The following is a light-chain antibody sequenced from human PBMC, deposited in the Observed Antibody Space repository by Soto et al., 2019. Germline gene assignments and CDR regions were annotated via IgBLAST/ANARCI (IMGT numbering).Light chain of an antibody. CDR3: QSCDSSLSHVL. Sequence: QSVLTQPPSVSGAPGQRVTISCSGSSSNIGAGYDVHWYQQLPGTAPKLLIFGNKNRPSGVPDRFSGSKSGTSASLAITGLQSEDEADYYCQSCDSSLSHVLFGGGTKLTVL. CDR2: GNK. J-gene: IGLJ2*01. CDR1: SSNIGAGYD. V-gene: IGLV1-40*01.